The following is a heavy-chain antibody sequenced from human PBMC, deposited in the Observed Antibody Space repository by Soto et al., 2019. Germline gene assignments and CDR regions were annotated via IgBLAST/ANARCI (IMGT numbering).Heavy chain of an antibody. CDR3: ARHHATYYYDSSGYYFDY. V-gene: IGHV4-59*01. J-gene: IGHJ4*01. CDR2: IHHTGKS. CDR1: GDSISPSY. Sequence: PSETLSLTCAVSGDSISPSYWTWIRQSPGKGLECIGCIHHTGKSNYSPSLKSRVTISVDTSKNQFSLKMNSVTAADTAVYYCARHHATYYYDSSGYYFDYSGHGTLVTVSS. D-gene: IGHD3-22*01.